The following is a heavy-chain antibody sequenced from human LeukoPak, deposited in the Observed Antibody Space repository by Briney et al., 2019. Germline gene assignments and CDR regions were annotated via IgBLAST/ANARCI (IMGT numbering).Heavy chain of an antibody. J-gene: IGHJ3*02. CDR3: ARKWNGGFDI. V-gene: IGHV3-23*01. CDR1: GFTFSNYA. CDR2: QSDTGAYT. Sequence: LPGGSLRLSCTASGFTFSNYAMSWVRQAPGKGLEWVSDQSDTGAYTNYVGSAKGRFTISRDNSKNTLWPQMNSLRAEDTAVYYCARKWNGGFDIWSQGTMVTVSS. D-gene: IGHD1-1*01.